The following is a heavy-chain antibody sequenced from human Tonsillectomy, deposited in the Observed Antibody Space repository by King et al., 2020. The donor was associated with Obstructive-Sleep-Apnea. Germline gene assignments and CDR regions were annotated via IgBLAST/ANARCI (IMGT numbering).Heavy chain of an antibody. D-gene: IGHD5-24*01. CDR1: RFTLSDYY. Sequence: VQLVESGGGLVKPGGSLRLSCAASRFTLSDYYMTWIRQAPGKGLEWVSYISCSGTTIYYADSVMGRFTVSRDKANNSLYLHMDSVRAEDTAVYYCARDSAGWLRSYWYFDLWGRGTLVTVSS. V-gene: IGHV3-11*01. J-gene: IGHJ2*01. CDR3: ARDSAGWLRSYWYFDL. CDR2: ISCSGTTI.